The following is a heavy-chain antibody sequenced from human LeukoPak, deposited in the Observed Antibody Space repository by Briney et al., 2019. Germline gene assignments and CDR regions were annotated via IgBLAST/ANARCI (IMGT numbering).Heavy chain of an antibody. CDR2: IHYTGST. V-gene: IGHV4-59*01. CDR1: GSSISSYY. J-gene: IGHJ4*02. D-gene: IGHD6-19*01. CDR3: ARGSGWYFY. Sequence: SETLSLTCTVSGSSISSYYWSWIRQPPGKGLEWIGYIHYTGSTNYNPSLKSRVTISVDTSKNQFSLKLTSVTAADTAVYYCARGSGWYFYWGQETLVTVSS.